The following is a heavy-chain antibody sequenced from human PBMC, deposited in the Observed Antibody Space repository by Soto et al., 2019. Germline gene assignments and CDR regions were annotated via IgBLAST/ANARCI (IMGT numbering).Heavy chain of an antibody. D-gene: IGHD6-13*01. Sequence: EVQLLESGGGLVQPGGSLRLSCAASGFTFSSYAMSWVRQAPGKGLEWVSAISGSGGSTYYADSVKGRFTISRDNSKNTLYLQMNGLKAEDRAEYYCAYGSTPFDYWGQGTLVTVSS. CDR1: GFTFSSYA. V-gene: IGHV3-23*01. CDR3: AYGSTPFDY. CDR2: ISGSGGST. J-gene: IGHJ4*02.